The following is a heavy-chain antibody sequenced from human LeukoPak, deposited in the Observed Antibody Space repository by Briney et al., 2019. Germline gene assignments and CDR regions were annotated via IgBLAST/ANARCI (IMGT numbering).Heavy chain of an antibody. CDR2: IYYSGST. CDR3: ARDLCSGGSCFDY. Sequence: SETLSLTCTVSGGSISSYYWSWIRQPPGKGLEWIGYIYYSGSTNYNPSLKSRVTISVDTSKNQFSQKLSSVTAADTAVYYCARDLCSGGSCFDYWGQGTLVTVSS. J-gene: IGHJ4*02. CDR1: GGSISSYY. D-gene: IGHD2-15*01. V-gene: IGHV4-59*01.